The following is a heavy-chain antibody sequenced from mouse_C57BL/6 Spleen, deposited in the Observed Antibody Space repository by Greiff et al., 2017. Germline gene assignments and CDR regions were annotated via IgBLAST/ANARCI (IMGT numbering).Heavy chain of an antibody. Sequence: QVQLQQPGAELVRPGASVTLSCKASGYTFTDYEMHWVKQTPVHGLEWIGAIDPETGGTAYNQKFKGKATLTADKSSSTAYMELRSLTSEDSAVYYCTRWAYSNYAMDYWGQGTSVTVSS. CDR2: IDPETGGT. D-gene: IGHD2-5*01. CDR1: GYTFTDYE. V-gene: IGHV1-15*01. J-gene: IGHJ4*01. CDR3: TRWAYSNYAMDY.